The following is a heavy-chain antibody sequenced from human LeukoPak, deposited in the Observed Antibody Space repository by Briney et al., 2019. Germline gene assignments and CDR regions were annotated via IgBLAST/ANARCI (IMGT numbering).Heavy chain of an antibody. J-gene: IGHJ6*02. CDR1: GFTFSSYA. V-gene: IGHV3-23*01. CDR3: AKDKDYYDSSGSNDYYYGMDV. D-gene: IGHD3-22*01. Sequence: GGSLRLSCAASGFTFSSYAMSWVRQAPGKGLEWVSAISGSGGSTYYADSVKGRFTISRDNSKNTLYLQMNSLRAEDTAVYYCAKDKDYYDSSGSNDYYYGMDVWGQGTTVTVSS. CDR2: ISGSGGST.